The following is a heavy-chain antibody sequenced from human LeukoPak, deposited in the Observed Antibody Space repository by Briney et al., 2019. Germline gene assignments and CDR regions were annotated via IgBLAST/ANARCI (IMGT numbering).Heavy chain of an antibody. CDR1: GYTFGTHW. CDR3: ARDYSWEWEQLTGWWFDP. V-gene: IGHV1-46*01. J-gene: IGHJ5*02. D-gene: IGHD1-26*01. CDR2: INPSGDFR. Sequence: GASVKVSCKASGYTFGTHWMHWVRQAPGQGLEWMGIINPSGDFRSYAQKFQGRVTVTRDMSTRTVYMELSDLEPEDTAVYYCARDYSWEWEQLTGWWFDPWGQGTLVIVSS.